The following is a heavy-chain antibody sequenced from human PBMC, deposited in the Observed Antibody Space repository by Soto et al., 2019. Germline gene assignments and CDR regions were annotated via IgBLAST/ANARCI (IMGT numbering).Heavy chain of an antibody. D-gene: IGHD1-26*01. CDR2: IIPIFGTA. J-gene: IGHJ4*02. V-gene: IGHV1-69*13. CDR1: GCTFSSYA. Sequence: GASVKVSCKASGCTFSSYAISWVRQAPGQGLEWMGGIIPIFGTANYAQKFQGRVTITADESTGTAYMELSSLRSEDTAVYYCASSGSSYYFDYWGQGTLVTVSS. CDR3: ASSGSSYYFDY.